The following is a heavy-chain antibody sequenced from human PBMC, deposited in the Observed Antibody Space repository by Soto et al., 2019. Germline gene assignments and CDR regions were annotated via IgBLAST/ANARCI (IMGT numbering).Heavy chain of an antibody. Sequence: ASVKVSCKASGYTFTSYAMHWVRQAPGKRLEWMGWINAGNGNTKYSQKFQGRVTITRDTSASTAYMELSSLRSEDTAVYYCARLLLGFRGGVHYYYGMDVWGQGTTVTVSS. CDR2: INAGNGNT. J-gene: IGHJ6*02. V-gene: IGHV1-3*01. CDR3: ARLLLGFRGGVHYYYGMDV. CDR1: GYTFTSYA. D-gene: IGHD3-16*01.